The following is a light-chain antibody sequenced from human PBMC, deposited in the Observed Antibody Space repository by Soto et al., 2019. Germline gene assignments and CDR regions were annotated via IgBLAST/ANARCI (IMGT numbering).Light chain of an antibody. CDR3: HQRSNWPRT. CDR1: QSVRTY. Sequence: EIVLTQSPATLSLFPGERATLSCRASQSVRTYLPWYQQKPGQAPRLLISDASKKATGIPDRFSGSGSGTDFTLTISSLEAEDSAVYYCHQRSNWPRTFGGGSKVEIK. V-gene: IGKV3-11*01. J-gene: IGKJ4*01. CDR2: DAS.